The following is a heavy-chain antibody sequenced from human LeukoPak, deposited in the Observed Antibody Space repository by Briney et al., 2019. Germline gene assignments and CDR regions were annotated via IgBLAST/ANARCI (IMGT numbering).Heavy chain of an antibody. Sequence: GGSLRLSCAASGFTFSSYSMNWVRQAPGKGLEWVSSISSGSSYIYYADSVKGRFTISRDNAKNSLYLQMNSLRAEDTAVYYCARVGNHDFWSGYLDYWGQGTLVTVSS. J-gene: IGHJ4*02. CDR2: ISSGSSYI. D-gene: IGHD3-3*01. CDR3: ARVGNHDFWSGYLDY. CDR1: GFTFSSYS. V-gene: IGHV3-21*04.